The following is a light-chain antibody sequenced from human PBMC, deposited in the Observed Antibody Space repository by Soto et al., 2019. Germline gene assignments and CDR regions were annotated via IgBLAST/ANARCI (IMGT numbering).Light chain of an antibody. J-gene: IGLJ2*01. CDR3: QTWGTGFQV. V-gene: IGLV4-69*01. CDR1: SAHSSYA. CDR2: LNNDGSH. Sequence: QLVLTQSPSASASLGASVKLTCTLSSAHSSYAIAWHQKQPGKGPRYLMDLNNDGSHTKGDGIPDRFSGSSSGAERYLIISSLQSEDEADYYCQTWGTGFQVFGGGTKLTVL.